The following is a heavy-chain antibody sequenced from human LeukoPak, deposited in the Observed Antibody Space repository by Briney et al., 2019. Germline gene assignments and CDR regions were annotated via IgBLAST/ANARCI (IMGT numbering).Heavy chain of an antibody. Sequence: PSETLSLTCTVSGGSINNYYWSWNRQPPGMGLDWIGYIYYSGSANYNPSLKSRVTISVDTSKNHFSLKLSSVTAADTAVYYCARYRNEALFAFDIWGQGTMLTVSS. D-gene: IGHD1-14*01. V-gene: IGHV4-59*01. CDR3: ARYRNEALFAFDI. CDR1: GGSINNYY. J-gene: IGHJ3*02. CDR2: IYYSGSA.